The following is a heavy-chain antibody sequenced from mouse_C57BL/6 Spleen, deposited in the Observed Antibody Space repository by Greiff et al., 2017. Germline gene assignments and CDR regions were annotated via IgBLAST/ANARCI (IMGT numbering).Heavy chain of an antibody. J-gene: IGHJ4*01. CDR1: GYTFTSYW. Sequence: QVQLQQPGAELVKPGASVKLSCKASGYTFTSYWMHWVKQRPGQGLEWIGMIHPNSGSTNYNEKFKSKATLTVDKSSSTAYMQLSSLTSEDSAVYYCAPLDSSGLYYAMDYWGQGASVTVSS. D-gene: IGHD3-2*02. CDR3: APLDSSGLYYAMDY. V-gene: IGHV1-64*01. CDR2: IHPNSGST.